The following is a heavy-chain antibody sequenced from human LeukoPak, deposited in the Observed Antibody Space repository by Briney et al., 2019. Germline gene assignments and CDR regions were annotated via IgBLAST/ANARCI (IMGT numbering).Heavy chain of an antibody. J-gene: IGHJ4*02. D-gene: IGHD5-18*01. CDR1: GGSFSGYY. CDR3: ARAGRGYSYGYEIDY. Sequence: SETLSLTCAVYGGSFSGYYWSWIRQPPGKGLEWIGEINHSGSTNYNPSLKSRVTISVDTSKNQFSLKLSSVTAADTAVYYCARAGRGYSYGYEIDYWGQGTLVTVSS. CDR2: INHSGST. V-gene: IGHV4-34*01.